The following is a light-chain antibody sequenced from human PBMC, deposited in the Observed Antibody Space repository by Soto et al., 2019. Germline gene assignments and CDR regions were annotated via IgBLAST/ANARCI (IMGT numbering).Light chain of an antibody. V-gene: IGLV2-14*03. Sequence: QSVLTQPASVSGSPGQSIAIYCIGTSKDVGGYKYVSWYQQHPGKAPKLMIYAVSSRPSRVSDRFSGSKSGNPASLTISGLRAEDEGDYYCISYTSISPLVFGGGTKLTVL. CDR2: AVS. CDR3: ISYTSISPLV. J-gene: IGLJ2*01. CDR1: SKDVGGYKY.